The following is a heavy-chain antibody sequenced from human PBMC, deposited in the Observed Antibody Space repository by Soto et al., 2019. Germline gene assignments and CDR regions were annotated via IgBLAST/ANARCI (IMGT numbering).Heavy chain of an antibody. Sequence: EVQLLESGGGLVQPGGSLRLSCAASGFTFSSYAMSWVRQAPGKGLEWVSAISGSGGSTYYADSVKGRFTISRDNSKSALYLQMNSLRAEDTAVYYCAKDRRWGEQPSSGGWGQGTLVTVSS. V-gene: IGHV3-23*01. CDR2: ISGSGGST. CDR1: GFTFSSYA. D-gene: IGHD3-16*01. J-gene: IGHJ4*02. CDR3: AKDRRWGEQPSSGG.